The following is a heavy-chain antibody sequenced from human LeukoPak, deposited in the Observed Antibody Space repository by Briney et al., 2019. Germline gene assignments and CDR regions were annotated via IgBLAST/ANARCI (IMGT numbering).Heavy chain of an antibody. J-gene: IGHJ6*03. Sequence: ASVKVSCKASGGTFSSYAISWVRQAPGQGLEWMGGIIPIFGTANYAQKFQGRVTITTDESTSTAYMELSSLRSEDTAVYYCARDARARGYDGYYYMDAWGKGTTVTVSS. CDR3: ARDARARGYDGYYYMDA. V-gene: IGHV1-69*05. D-gene: IGHD2-15*01. CDR1: GGTFSSYA. CDR2: IIPIFGTA.